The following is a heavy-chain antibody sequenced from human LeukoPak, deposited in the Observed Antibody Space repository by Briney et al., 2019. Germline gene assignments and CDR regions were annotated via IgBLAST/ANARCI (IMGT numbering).Heavy chain of an antibody. Sequence: GGSLRLSCAASGFTFSTYAMNWVRQAPGKGLEWVAVLSSDGSNKYYADSVKGRFIISRDNSKNTLFLQMNSLGAEDTAVYYCAREDSSSLPDYWGQGTLVTVSS. CDR1: GFTFSTYA. CDR3: AREDSSSLPDY. D-gene: IGHD6-6*01. V-gene: IGHV3-30-3*01. CDR2: LSSDGSNK. J-gene: IGHJ4*02.